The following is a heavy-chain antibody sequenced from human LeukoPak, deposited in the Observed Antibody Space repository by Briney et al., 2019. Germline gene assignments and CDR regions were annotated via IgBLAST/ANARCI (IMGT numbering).Heavy chain of an antibody. J-gene: IGHJ4*02. D-gene: IGHD3-22*01. V-gene: IGHV3-23*01. CDR2: ISGSGGST. CDR1: GFTFSSYA. CDR3: AKDLRSMIVVVIVD. Sequence: GGSLRLSCAASGFTFSSYAMSWVRQAPGKGLEWVSAISGSGGSTYYADPVKGRFTISRDNSKNTLYLQMNNLRAEDTAVYYCAKDLRSMIVVVIVDWGQGTLDTVSS.